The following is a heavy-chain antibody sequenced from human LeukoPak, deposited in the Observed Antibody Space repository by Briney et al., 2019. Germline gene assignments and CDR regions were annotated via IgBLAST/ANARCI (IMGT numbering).Heavy chain of an antibody. CDR2: IHHNGDT. CDR3: ARGRAVAGGYYYYYMDV. D-gene: IGHD6-19*01. Sequence: SETLSLTCNVSGVSFTNYYWSWIRQFPGRGLEYIGYIHHNGDTNYNPSLKSRITISIDTPRTQFSLSLRSVTAADTAVYYCARGRAVAGGYYYYYMDVWGKGTTVTISS. V-gene: IGHV4-59*08. J-gene: IGHJ6*03. CDR1: GVSFTNYY.